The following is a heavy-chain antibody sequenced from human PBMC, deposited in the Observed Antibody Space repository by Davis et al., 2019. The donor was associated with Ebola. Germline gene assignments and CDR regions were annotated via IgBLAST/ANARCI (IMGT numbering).Heavy chain of an antibody. Sequence: PGGSLRLSCAASGFTFSSYGMHWVRQAPGKGLEWVAVISYDGSNKYYADSVKGRFTVSRDNAKNSLYLQLNSLRAEDTAMYYCSRLRRAEAENYWGQGTLVTVSS. V-gene: IGHV3-30*03. CDR3: SRLRRAEAENY. D-gene: IGHD1-14*01. J-gene: IGHJ4*02. CDR1: GFTFSSYG. CDR2: ISYDGSNK.